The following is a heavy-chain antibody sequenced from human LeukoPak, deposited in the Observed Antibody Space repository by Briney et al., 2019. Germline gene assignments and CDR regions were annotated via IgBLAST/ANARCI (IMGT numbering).Heavy chain of an antibody. V-gene: IGHV3-21*04. Sequence: GGSLRLSCAASGFTFSSYSMNWVRQAPGKGLEWVSSISSSSSYIYYADSVKGRFTISRDNAKNSLYLQMNSLRAEDTALYYCAKAPEHYYDSSGYSGYFQHWGQGTLVTVSS. CDR2: ISSSSSYI. J-gene: IGHJ1*01. CDR1: GFTFSSYS. CDR3: AKAPEHYYDSSGYSGYFQH. D-gene: IGHD3-22*01.